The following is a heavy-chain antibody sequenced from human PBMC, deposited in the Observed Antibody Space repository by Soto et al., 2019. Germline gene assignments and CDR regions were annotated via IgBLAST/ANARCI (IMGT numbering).Heavy chain of an antibody. Sequence: PGGSLRLSCIASGFTFSSHWMHWVRQAPGKGLVWVSRVKHDGRTTNYADSVKGRFTISRDNAKNTVYLQMNSLRAEDTGVYYCARGLRNYYGVDVWGQGTTVTVSS. V-gene: IGHV3-74*01. CDR3: ARGLRNYYGVDV. J-gene: IGHJ6*02. CDR2: VKHDGRTT. D-gene: IGHD5-12*01. CDR1: GFTFSSHW.